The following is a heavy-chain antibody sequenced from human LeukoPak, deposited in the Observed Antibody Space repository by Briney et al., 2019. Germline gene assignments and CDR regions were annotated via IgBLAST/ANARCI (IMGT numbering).Heavy chain of an antibody. CDR2: ISGGGYNT. CDR3: AKDQSPTTTVTPFDY. D-gene: IGHD4-17*01. J-gene: IGHJ4*02. CDR1: GFTFSSYA. V-gene: IGHV3-23*01. Sequence: GGSLRLSCPVSGFTFSSYAMSWVRQAPGRGLEWVSIISGGGYNTQYADSVKGRFTIARDNSNNTLYLQMNSLRAEDTALYYCAKDQSPTTTVTPFDYWGQGTLVTVSS.